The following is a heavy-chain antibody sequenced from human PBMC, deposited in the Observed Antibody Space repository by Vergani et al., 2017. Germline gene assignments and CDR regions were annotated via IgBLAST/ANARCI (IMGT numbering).Heavy chain of an antibody. CDR3: ARDRTAAGYYYYYYGMDV. D-gene: IGHD6-13*01. J-gene: IGHJ6*02. CDR1: GFTFSSYS. CDR2: ISSSSSYI. Sequence: EVQLVESGGGLVKPGGSLRLSCAASGFTFSSYSMNWVRQAPGKGLEWVSSISSSSSYIDYADSVKGRFTISRDNAKNSLYLQMNSLRAEDTAVYYCARDRTAAGYYYYYYGMDVWGQGTTVTVSS. V-gene: IGHV3-21*01.